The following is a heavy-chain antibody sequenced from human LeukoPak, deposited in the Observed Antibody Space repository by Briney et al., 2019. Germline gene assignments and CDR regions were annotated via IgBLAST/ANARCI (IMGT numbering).Heavy chain of an antibody. J-gene: IGHJ4*02. Sequence: GRSLRLSCAASGFTFSSYDMHWVRQAPGKGLEWVAIISYDGNNKYYGDSVKGRFTISRDNSKNTLYLQMSSLRVEDTAVYYCAKRSGFWGQGTLVTVSS. CDR1: GFTFSSYD. V-gene: IGHV3-30*18. D-gene: IGHD1-26*01. CDR3: AKRSGF. CDR2: ISYDGNNK.